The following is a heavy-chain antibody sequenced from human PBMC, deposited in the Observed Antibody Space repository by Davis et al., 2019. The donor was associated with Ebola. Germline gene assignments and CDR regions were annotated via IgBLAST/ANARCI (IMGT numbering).Heavy chain of an antibody. CDR3: AKMGIAVAGTPLDY. V-gene: IGHV3-30*04. CDR1: GFTFNGYA. J-gene: IGHJ4*02. Sequence: GGSLRLSCVASGFTFNGYAMHWVRQAPGKGLEWVAVISYDGSNKYYADSVKGRFTISRDNSKNTLYLQMNSLRAEDTAVYYCAKMGIAVAGTPLDYWGQGTLVTVSS. CDR2: ISYDGSNK. D-gene: IGHD6-19*01.